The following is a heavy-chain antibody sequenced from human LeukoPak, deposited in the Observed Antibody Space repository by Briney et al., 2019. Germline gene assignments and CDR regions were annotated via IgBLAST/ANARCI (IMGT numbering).Heavy chain of an antibody. CDR3: ARDRTVAVDTGFYYYGMDV. Sequence: PSETLSLTCTVSGGSIRSYHWSWIRQPPGKGLEWIGYIYHSGSTNYNPSLKSRVTISVDTSKNQFSLKLLSVTAADTAVYYCARDRTVAVDTGFYYYGMDVWGKGTKVTVSS. V-gene: IGHV4-59*01. CDR1: GGSIRSYH. J-gene: IGHJ6*04. CDR2: IYHSGST. D-gene: IGHD1-1*01.